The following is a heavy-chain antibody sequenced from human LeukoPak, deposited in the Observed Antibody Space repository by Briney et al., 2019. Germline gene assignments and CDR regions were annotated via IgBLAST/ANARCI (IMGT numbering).Heavy chain of an antibody. D-gene: IGHD7-27*01. CDR2: IHYSGSA. CDR1: GGSISNDY. Sequence: SETLSLTCSVFGGSISNDYWSWIRLPPGKGLEWIGYIHYSGSANYNPSLSNRVTISVDTSKNQFSLKLSSVTAADTAVYYCAGTGALPYYYYGMDVWGQGTTVTVSS. CDR3: AGTGALPYYYYGMDV. J-gene: IGHJ6*02. V-gene: IGHV4-59*01.